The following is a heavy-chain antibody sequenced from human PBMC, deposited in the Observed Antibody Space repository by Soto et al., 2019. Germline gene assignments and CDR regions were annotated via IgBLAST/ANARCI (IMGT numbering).Heavy chain of an antibody. CDR2: IFSSGSA. CDR3: AREGSYSAYNFAHGIQLWSFDF. D-gene: IGHD5-12*01. Sequence: SETLSLTCTVSGGSINTFYWSWVRQPAGKGLEWIGRIFSSGSASFNPSLESRVAMSVDTSKNHFSLNLSSVTAAGMAVYYCAREGSYSAYNFAHGIQLWSFDFWGQGALVTVSA. V-gene: IGHV4-4*07. CDR1: GGSINTFY. J-gene: IGHJ4*02.